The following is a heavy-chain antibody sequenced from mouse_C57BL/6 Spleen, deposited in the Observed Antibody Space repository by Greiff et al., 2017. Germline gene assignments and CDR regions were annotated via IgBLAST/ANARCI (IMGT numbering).Heavy chain of an antibody. CDR3: ARRDTTVRDYAMDY. Sequence: EVQRVESGGGLVKPGGSLKLSCAASGFTFSDYGMHWVRQAPEKGLEWVAYISSGSSTIYYADTVKGRFTISRDNAKNTLFLQMTSLRSEDTAMYYCARRDTTVRDYAMDYWGQGTSVTVSS. CDR2: ISSGSSTI. J-gene: IGHJ4*01. V-gene: IGHV5-17*01. D-gene: IGHD1-1*01. CDR1: GFTFSDYG.